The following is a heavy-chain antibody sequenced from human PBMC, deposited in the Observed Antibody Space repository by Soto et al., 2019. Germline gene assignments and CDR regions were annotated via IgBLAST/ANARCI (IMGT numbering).Heavy chain of an antibody. CDR1: GFTFSNHV. CDR2: IKRDFNT. CDR3: VNGDYY. Sequence: EEQLVESGGGLVQPGGSLRLSCAASGFTFSNHVMNWVRQAPGRGLVWVSSIKRDFNTYYADSVKCRFTISRYNAKDSLDRQMHCLRADDTDVYYCVNGDYYVGQGTLVTVS. J-gene: IGHJ4*02. D-gene: IGHD4-17*01. V-gene: IGHV3-48*01.